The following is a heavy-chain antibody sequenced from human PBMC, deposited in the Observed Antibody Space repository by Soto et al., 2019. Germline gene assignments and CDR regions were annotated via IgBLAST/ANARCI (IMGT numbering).Heavy chain of an antibody. V-gene: IGHV4-34*01. Sequence: PSETLSLTCAVYGGSFSGYYWSWIRQPPGKGLEWIGEINHSGSTNYNPSLKSRVTISVDTSKNQFSLKLSSVTAADTAVYYCARVSITIFGVVRKTFDYWGQGTLVTVSS. CDR1: GGSFSGYY. J-gene: IGHJ4*02. CDR2: INHSGST. CDR3: ARVSITIFGVVRKTFDY. D-gene: IGHD3-3*01.